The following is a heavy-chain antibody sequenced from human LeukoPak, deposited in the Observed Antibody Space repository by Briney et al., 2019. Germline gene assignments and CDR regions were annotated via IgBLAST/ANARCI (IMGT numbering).Heavy chain of an antibody. Sequence: ASVKVSCKASGYTFTSYSISWVRQAPGQGLEWMGWMNPNSGNTGYAQKFQGRVTMTRNTSISTAYMELSSLRSEGTAVYYCARGELHSGFDYWGQGTLVTVSS. CDR3: ARGELHSGFDY. CDR1: GYTFTSYS. D-gene: IGHD1-26*01. CDR2: MNPNSGNT. V-gene: IGHV1-8*02. J-gene: IGHJ4*02.